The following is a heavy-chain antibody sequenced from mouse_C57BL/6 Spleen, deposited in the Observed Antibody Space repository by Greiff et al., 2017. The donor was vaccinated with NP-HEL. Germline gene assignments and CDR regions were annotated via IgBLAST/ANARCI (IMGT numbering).Heavy chain of an antibody. Sequence: QVQLKQSGAELMKPGASVKLSCKATGYTFTGYWIEWVKQRPGHGLEWIGEILPGSGSTNYNEKCKGKATFTADKSSNTAYMQLSSLTTEESAIYYGASYYYGSSYWYFDVLGTGTTVTVSS. D-gene: IGHD1-1*01. J-gene: IGHJ1*03. CDR1: GYTFTGYW. CDR3: ASYYYGSSYWYFDV. CDR2: ILPGSGST. V-gene: IGHV1-9*01.